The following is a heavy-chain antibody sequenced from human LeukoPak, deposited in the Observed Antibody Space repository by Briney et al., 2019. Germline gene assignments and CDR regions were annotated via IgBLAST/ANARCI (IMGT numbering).Heavy chain of an antibody. D-gene: IGHD1-20*01. CDR2: ISGNGRDT. CDR1: GFTFSSYA. CDR3: AKNVNGGNWYYFDY. J-gene: IGHJ4*02. V-gene: IGHV3-23*01. Sequence: GGSLRLSCAASGFTFSSYAVAWVRQAPGKGLEWVSAISGNGRDTYYPDSVRGRFTISRDNSKNTLYLQMSSLRAEDTAIFYCAKNVNGGNWYYFDYWGQGTLVTVSS.